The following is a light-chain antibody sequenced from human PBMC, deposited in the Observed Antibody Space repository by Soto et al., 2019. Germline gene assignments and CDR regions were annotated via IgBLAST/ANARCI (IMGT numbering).Light chain of an antibody. CDR2: DNN. CDR3: ETWDSSLSAVV. CDR1: SSNIGY. Sequence: QSILTQPPSVSAAPGQKVTISCSGSSSNIGYVSWYQQLPGTAPKLLIYDNNKRPSGIPDRFSGSKSGTLATLGITGLQTGDEADYYCETWDSSLSAVVFGGGTKLTVL. V-gene: IGLV1-51*01. J-gene: IGLJ3*02.